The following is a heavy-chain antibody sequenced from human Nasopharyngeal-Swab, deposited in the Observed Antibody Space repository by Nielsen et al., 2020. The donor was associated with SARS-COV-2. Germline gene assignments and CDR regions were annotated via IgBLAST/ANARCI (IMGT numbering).Heavy chain of an antibody. V-gene: IGHV3-30*19. J-gene: IGHJ6*02. Sequence: ISCAASGFTFSSYGMHWVRQAPGKGLEWVAVIWYDGSNKYYADSVKGRFTISRDNSKNTLYLQMNSLRAEDTAVYYCARDFWSGYYRGGMDVWGQGTTVTVSS. CDR3: ARDFWSGYYRGGMDV. CDR1: GFTFSSYG. CDR2: IWYDGSNK. D-gene: IGHD3-3*01.